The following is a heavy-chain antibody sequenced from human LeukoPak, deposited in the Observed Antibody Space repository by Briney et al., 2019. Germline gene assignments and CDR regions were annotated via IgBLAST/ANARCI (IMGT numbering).Heavy chain of an antibody. CDR1: GYTFTSYA. Sequence: SVKVSCKASGYTFTSYAMNWVRQAPGQGLEWMGGIIPIFGTANYAQKFQGRVTITADKSTSTAYMELSSLRSEDTAVYYCAAERGRSRNFDPWGQGTLVTVSS. CDR2: IIPIFGTA. D-gene: IGHD1-1*01. V-gene: IGHV1-69*06. CDR3: AAERGRSRNFDP. J-gene: IGHJ5*02.